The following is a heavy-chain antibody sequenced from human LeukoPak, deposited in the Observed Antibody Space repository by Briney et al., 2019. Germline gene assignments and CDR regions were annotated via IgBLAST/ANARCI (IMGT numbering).Heavy chain of an antibody. CDR2: ISSSGSTI. CDR1: GFTVSINS. D-gene: IGHD3-10*02. CDR3: AELGITMIGGV. V-gene: IGHV3-11*04. J-gene: IGHJ6*04. Sequence: GGSLRLSCTVSGFTVSINSMSWVRQAPGKGLEWVSYISSSGSTIYYADSVKGRFTISRDNAKNSLYLQMNSLRAEDTAVYYCAELGITMIGGVWGKGTTVTISS.